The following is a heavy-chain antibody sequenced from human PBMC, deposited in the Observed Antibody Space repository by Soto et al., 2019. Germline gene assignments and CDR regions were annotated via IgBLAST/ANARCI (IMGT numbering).Heavy chain of an antibody. CDR1: GFTFSSYG. D-gene: IGHD3-22*01. CDR2: IWYDGSNK. J-gene: IGHJ4*02. Sequence: GGSLRLSCAASGFTFSSYGMHWVRQAPGKGLEWVAVIWYDGSNKYYADSGKGRFTISRDNSKNTLYLQMNSLRAEDTAVYYCAREGTGYYDSSGFIDYWGQGTLVTVSS. V-gene: IGHV3-33*01. CDR3: AREGTGYYDSSGFIDY.